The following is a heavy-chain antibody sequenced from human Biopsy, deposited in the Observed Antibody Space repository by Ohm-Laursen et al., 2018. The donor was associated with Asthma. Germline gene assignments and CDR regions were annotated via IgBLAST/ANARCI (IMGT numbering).Heavy chain of an antibody. CDR1: GFSLTTTGVG. Sequence: TQTLTLTCTFSGFSLTTTGVGVAWIRQPPGKALEWLARIYWDDDKRYSSSLKSRLTITKDTSKNQVVLTMTNMDPVDTATYYCVHRLCIGGACYDAFDIWGQGTMVTVSS. J-gene: IGHJ3*02. V-gene: IGHV2-5*02. CDR3: VHRLCIGGACYDAFDI. D-gene: IGHD2-8*02. CDR2: IYWDDDK.